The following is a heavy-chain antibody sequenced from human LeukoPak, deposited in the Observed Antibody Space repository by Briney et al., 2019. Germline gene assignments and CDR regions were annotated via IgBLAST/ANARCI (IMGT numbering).Heavy chain of an antibody. D-gene: IGHD5-18*01. CDR2: ISYDGSNE. V-gene: IGHV3-30-3*01. CDR3: ARDGGYSYGRDYFDY. Sequence: HPGGSLRLSCAASGFTFSSYAMPWVRQAPGKGLEWVAVISYDGSNEYYADSVKGRFTISRDNSKNTLYLQMNSLRAEDTAVYYCARDGGYSYGRDYFDYWGQGTLVTVSS. J-gene: IGHJ4*02. CDR1: GFTFSSYA.